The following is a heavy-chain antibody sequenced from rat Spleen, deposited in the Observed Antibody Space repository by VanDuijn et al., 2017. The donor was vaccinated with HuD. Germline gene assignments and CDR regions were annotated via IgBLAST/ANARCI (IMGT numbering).Heavy chain of an antibody. V-gene: IGHV3-3*01. D-gene: IGHD1-6*01. CDR2: INYSGST. Sequence: EVQLQESGPGLVKPSQSLSLTCSVTGYSIKSSYRWNWIRKFPGNKMEWMGYINYSGSTTYNPSLKSRISITRDSSKNQFFLQVNSVTTEDTATYYCARSAILRIVRDVMDAWGQGTLVTVSS. J-gene: IGHJ3*01. CDR1: GYSIKSSYR. CDR3: ARSAILRIVRDVMDA.